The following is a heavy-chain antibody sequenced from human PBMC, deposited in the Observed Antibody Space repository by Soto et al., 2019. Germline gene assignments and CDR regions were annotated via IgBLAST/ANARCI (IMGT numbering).Heavy chain of an antibody. CDR2: ISAYNGNT. CDR3: ARVELWLLGYYYYYMDV. J-gene: IGHJ6*03. D-gene: IGHD5-18*01. Sequence: ASVKVSCTASGYTFTSYGISWVRQAPGQGLEWMGWISAYNGNTNYAQKLQGRVTMTTDTSTSTAYMELRSLRSDDTAVYYCARVELWLLGYYYYYMDVWGKGTTVTVSS. V-gene: IGHV1-18*01. CDR1: GYTFTSYG.